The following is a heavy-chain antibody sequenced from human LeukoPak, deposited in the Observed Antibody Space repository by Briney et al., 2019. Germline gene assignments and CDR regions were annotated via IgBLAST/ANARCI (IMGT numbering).Heavy chain of an antibody. D-gene: IGHD3-10*01. CDR1: GYTFTGYY. CDR3: AIDYAGGRGVDSGEFEL. CDR2: INPNSGGT. V-gene: IGHV1-2*04. Sequence: ASVKVSCKASGYTFTGYYMHWVRQAPGQGLEWMGWINPNSGGTNYARKFQGWVTMTRDTSISTAYMELSRLRSDDTAVYYCAIDYAGGRGVDSGEFELWGRGTLVTVS. J-gene: IGHJ2*01.